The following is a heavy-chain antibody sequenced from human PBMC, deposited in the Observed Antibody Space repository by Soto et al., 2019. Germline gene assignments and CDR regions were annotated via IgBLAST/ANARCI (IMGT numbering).Heavy chain of an antibody. CDR1: GGSISSYY. D-gene: IGHD3-22*01. Sequence: PSETLSLTCTVSGGSISSYYWSWIRQPPGKGLEWIGYIYYSGSTNYNPSLKSRVTISVDTSKNQFSLKLSSVTAADTAVYYCARGARYDSARDWFDLWGQGTLVTVSS. CDR3: ARGARYDSARDWFDL. J-gene: IGHJ5*02. V-gene: IGHV4-59*08. CDR2: IYYSGST.